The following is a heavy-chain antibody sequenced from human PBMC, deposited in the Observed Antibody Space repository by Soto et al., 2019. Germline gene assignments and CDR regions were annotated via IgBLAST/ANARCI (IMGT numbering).Heavy chain of an antibody. CDR2: MGASDAFT. V-gene: IGHV3-23*01. Sequence: PGGSLRLSCVASGFSFSSYAFVWVRQAPGKGLDWVSAMGASDAFTYYADSVKGRFTISRDNSKNTLYLQMNGLRAEDTASYFCGGGLDLPPHKSHYGVDVWGQGTTVTVSS. CDR3: GGGLDLPPHKSHYGVDV. CDR1: GFSFSSYA. J-gene: IGHJ6*02. D-gene: IGHD3-16*01.